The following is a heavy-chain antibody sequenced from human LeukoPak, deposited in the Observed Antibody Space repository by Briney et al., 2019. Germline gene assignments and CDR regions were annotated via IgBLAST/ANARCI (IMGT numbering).Heavy chain of an antibody. Sequence: ASVKVSCKASGYIFSSYGISWVRQAPGQGLEWMGWINPNSGGTNYAQKFQGRVTMTRDTSISTAYMELSRLRSDDTAVYYCARDRSITMVRGTHDYWGQGTLVTVSS. CDR3: ARDRSITMVRGTHDY. CDR2: INPNSGGT. V-gene: IGHV1-2*02. CDR1: GYIFSSYG. J-gene: IGHJ4*02. D-gene: IGHD3-10*01.